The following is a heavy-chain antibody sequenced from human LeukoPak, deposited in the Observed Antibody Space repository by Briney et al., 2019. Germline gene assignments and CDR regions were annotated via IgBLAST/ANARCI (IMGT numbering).Heavy chain of an antibody. V-gene: IGHV3-21*01. D-gene: IGHD6-19*01. J-gene: IGHJ4*02. CDR2: ISSSSSYI. CDR1: GFTFSSYS. CDR3: ARDGPSGWISFDY. Sequence: PGGSLRLSCAASGFTFSSYSMNWVRQAPGKGLEWVSSISSSSSYIYYADSVKGRFTISRDNAKNSLYLQMNSLRAEDTAVYYCARDGPSGWISFDYWGQGTLVTVSS.